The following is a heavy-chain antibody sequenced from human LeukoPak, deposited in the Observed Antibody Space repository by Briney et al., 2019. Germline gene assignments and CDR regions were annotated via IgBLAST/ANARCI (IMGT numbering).Heavy chain of an antibody. CDR3: AIRRGITGTGNI. J-gene: IGHJ3*02. V-gene: IGHV4-34*01. D-gene: IGHD1-20*01. CDR2: INHSGST. Sequence: PSETLSLTCAVYGGSFSGYYWSWIRQPPGKGLEGIGEINHSGSTNYHPSLKSRVTISVDTSKNQFSLKLSSVTAADTAVYYCAIRRGITGTGNIWGQGTMVTVSS. CDR1: GGSFSGYY.